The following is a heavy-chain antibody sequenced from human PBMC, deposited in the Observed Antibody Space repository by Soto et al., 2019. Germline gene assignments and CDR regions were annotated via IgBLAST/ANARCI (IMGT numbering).Heavy chain of an antibody. D-gene: IGHD6-6*01. J-gene: IGHJ4*02. Sequence: QVQLVQSGAEVKNPGASVKVSCKASGYSFTTYYIHWVRQAPGQGLEWMGFIHPDTGRTKYAQKFQGRVTMTRDTSIKTAYMELNRLTSDDAAMYYWARVEGSASSAGDWGQGTLVTVS. CDR1: GYSFTTYY. CDR3: ARVEGSASSAGD. V-gene: IGHV1-2*02. CDR2: IHPDTGRT.